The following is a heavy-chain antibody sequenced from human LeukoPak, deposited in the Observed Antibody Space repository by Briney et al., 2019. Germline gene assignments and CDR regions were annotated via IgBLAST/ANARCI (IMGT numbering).Heavy chain of an antibody. CDR3: AKDQRYCSGGSCYGWFDP. J-gene: IGHJ5*02. V-gene: IGHV3-23*01. CDR2: ISVSGDST. D-gene: IGHD2-15*01. CDR1: GFTFSTYA. Sequence: GGSLRLSCAVSGFTFSTYAMTWVRQAPGKGLEWVASISVSGDSTYYADSVKGRFSISRDNSKNTLYLQMNSLRAEDTAVYYCAKDQRYCSGGSCYGWFDPWGQGTLVTVSS.